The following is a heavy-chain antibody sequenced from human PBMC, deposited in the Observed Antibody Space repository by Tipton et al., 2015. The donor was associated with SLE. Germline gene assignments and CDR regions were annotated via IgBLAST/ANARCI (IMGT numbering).Heavy chain of an antibody. CDR3: ARRAGVVIPDLYCGMDV. CDR2: SYYSGST. D-gene: IGHD3-3*01. V-gene: IGHV4-39*07. Sequence: TLSLTCTVSGGSISSRSYYWGWIRQPPGKGLEWIGSSYYSGSTYYNPSLKSRVTISVDTSKNQFSLKLSSVTAADTSVYYCARRAGVVIPDLYCGMDVWGQGTTVTVSS. CDR1: GGSISSRSYY. J-gene: IGHJ6*02.